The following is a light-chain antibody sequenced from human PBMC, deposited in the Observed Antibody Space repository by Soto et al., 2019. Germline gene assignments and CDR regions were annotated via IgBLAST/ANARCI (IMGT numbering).Light chain of an antibody. J-gene: IGLJ1*01. CDR2: DVS. Sequence: QSVLTQPASVSGSPGQSITLSCTGTSSEVGGYNYVSWYQHHPGKAPKLMIYDVSNRPSGVSNRFSGSKSGNTASLTISGLQPEDEADYYCSSYTTSNTRQIVFVTGTKVTVL. CDR1: SSEVGGYNY. V-gene: IGLV2-14*03. CDR3: SSYTTSNTRQIV.